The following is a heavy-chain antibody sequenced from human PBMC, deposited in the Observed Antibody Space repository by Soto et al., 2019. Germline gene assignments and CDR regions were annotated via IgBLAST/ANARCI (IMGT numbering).Heavy chain of an antibody. CDR1: GGSISSSSYY. CDR2: IYYSGST. D-gene: IGHD6-13*01. J-gene: IGHJ4*02. CDR3: ARRRKQQAVYFDY. Sequence: SETLSLTCTVSGGSISSSSYYWGWIRHPPGKGLEWIGSIYYSGSTYYNPSLKSRVTISVDTSKNQFSLKLSSVTAADTAVYYCARRRKQQAVYFDYWGQGTLVTVSS. V-gene: IGHV4-39*01.